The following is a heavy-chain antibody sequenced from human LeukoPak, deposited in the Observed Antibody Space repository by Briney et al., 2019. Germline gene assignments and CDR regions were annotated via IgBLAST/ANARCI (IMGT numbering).Heavy chain of an antibody. CDR2: MNPNSGNT. CDR1: GYTFTSYD. V-gene: IGHV1-8*01. D-gene: IGHD3-3*01. Sequence: GASVKVSCKASGYTFTSYDINWVRQATGQGLEWMGWMNPNSGNTGYAQKFQGRVTMTRNTSISTAYMELSSLRSEDTAVYYCARVYYATTSMDVWGQGTTVTVSS. CDR3: ARVYYATTSMDV. J-gene: IGHJ6*02.